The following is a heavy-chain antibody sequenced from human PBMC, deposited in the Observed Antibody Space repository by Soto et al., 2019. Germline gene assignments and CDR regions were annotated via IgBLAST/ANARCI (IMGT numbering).Heavy chain of an antibody. D-gene: IGHD6-25*01. CDR1: VGSIGTYY. Sequence: SETLSLTCTVSVGSIGTYYWSWIRQPPGKELEFIGYVYFDGTSNYSPSLRSRVTMSVDMPKNQFSLRLTSVIAADTAVYYCARLKRSGLTGRKYYFDYWGQGTLVT. CDR3: ARLKRSGLTGRKYYFDY. V-gene: IGHV4-59*01. J-gene: IGHJ4*01. CDR2: VYFDGTS.